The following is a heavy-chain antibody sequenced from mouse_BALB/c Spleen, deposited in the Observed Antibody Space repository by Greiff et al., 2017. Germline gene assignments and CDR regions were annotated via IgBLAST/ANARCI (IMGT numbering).Heavy chain of an antibody. CDR1: GFTFSSFG. CDR3: AGSYYDYAWFAY. D-gene: IGHD2-4*01. Sequence: DVMLVESGGGLVQPGGSRKLSCAASGFTFSSFGMHWVRQAPEKGLEWVAYISSGSSTIYYADTVKGRFTISRDNPKNTLFLQMTSLRSEDTAMYYCAGSYYDYAWFAYWGQGTLVTVSA. V-gene: IGHV5-17*02. CDR2: ISSGSSTI. J-gene: IGHJ3*01.